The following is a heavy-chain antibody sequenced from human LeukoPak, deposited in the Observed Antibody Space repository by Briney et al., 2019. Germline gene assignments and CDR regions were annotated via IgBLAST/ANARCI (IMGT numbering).Heavy chain of an antibody. CDR2: LSSSGSAF. J-gene: IGHJ4*02. Sequence: GRSLRLSCEDSGFTFRSYEMNWVRQAPGKGLEWIAYLSSSGSAFSYADSVKGRFTIARDNAKNSVYLEMNSLRADDTAVYYCARSARLMKGVVEVTALDDWGQGTLVTVSS. V-gene: IGHV3-48*03. D-gene: IGHD3-3*01. CDR1: GFTFRSYE. CDR3: ARSARLMKGVVEVTALDD.